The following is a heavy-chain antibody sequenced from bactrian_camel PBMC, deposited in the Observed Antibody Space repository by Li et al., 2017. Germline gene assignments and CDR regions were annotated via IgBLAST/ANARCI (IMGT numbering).Heavy chain of an antibody. J-gene: IGHJ4*01. CDR1: GYTYSSYC. CDR3: AGAVVPGYGDTWHGAYEYNY. D-gene: IGHD2*01. CDR2: IYTNDGST. V-gene: IGHV3S1*01. Sequence: HVQLVESGGGSVQAGGSLRLSCAASGYTYSSYCMGWFRQAPGKEREGVAAIYTNDGSTYYADSVKGRFTISRDNAKNTLYLQLNGLKAEDTAQYYCAGAVVPGYGDTWHGAYEYNYWGQGTQVTVS.